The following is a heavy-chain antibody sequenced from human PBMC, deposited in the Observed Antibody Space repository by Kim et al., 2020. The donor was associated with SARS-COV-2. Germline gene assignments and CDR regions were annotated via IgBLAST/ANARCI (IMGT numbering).Heavy chain of an antibody. CDR3: ARDFRNSSPGY. J-gene: IGHJ4*02. Sequence: GGSLRLSCAASGFTFSSYAMHWVRQAPGKGLEWVAVISYDGSNKYYADSVKGRFTISRDNSKNTLYLQMNSLRAEDTAVYYCARDFRNSSPGYWGQGTLVTVSS. V-gene: IGHV3-30*04. D-gene: IGHD3-22*01. CDR1: GFTFSSYA. CDR2: ISYDGSNK.